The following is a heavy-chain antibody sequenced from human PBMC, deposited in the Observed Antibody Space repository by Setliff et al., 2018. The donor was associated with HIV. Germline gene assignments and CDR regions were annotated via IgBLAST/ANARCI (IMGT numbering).Heavy chain of an antibody. J-gene: IGHJ2*01. V-gene: IGHV1-3*01. D-gene: IGHD4-4*01. CDR2: INVAKDKT. CDR1: GYTFSSYA. CDR3: AGGGALTTDWYFDV. Sequence: ASVKVSCKASGYTFSSYALHWVRQAPGQRLEWMGWINVAKDKTKYSQNFQGRVTISRDTSANTVYMELSSLRSEDTAVYCCAGGGALTTDWYFDVWGRGTPVTVSS.